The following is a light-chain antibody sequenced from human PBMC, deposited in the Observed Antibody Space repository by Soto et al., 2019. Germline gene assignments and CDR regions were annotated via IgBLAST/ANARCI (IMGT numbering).Light chain of an antibody. Sequence: QSALTQPPSASGSPGQSVTISCTGTSSDVGGYNYVSWYQQHPGKAPKLMIYEVSKRPSGVPDRFSGSKSGNTASLTVSGLQVEYEADYYCSSYAGSNNFVVFGGGTKLTVL. V-gene: IGLV2-8*01. CDR1: SSDVGGYNY. J-gene: IGLJ2*01. CDR2: EVS. CDR3: SSYAGSNNFVV.